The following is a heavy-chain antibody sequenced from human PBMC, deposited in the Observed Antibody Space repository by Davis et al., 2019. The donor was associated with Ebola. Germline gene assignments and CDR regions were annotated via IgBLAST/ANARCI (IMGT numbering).Heavy chain of an antibody. CDR2: ISGSGGST. Sequence: GESLKIPCAASGFTFSSYAMSRVRQAPGKGLEWVSAISGSGGSTYYADPVKGRFTISRDNSKHTLYLQMNSLGAEDTAVYYCARGGRSPWIGNDYWGQGTLVTVSS. CDR1: GFTFSSYA. D-gene: IGHD1-1*01. V-gene: IGHV3-23*01. J-gene: IGHJ4*02. CDR3: ARGGRSPWIGNDY.